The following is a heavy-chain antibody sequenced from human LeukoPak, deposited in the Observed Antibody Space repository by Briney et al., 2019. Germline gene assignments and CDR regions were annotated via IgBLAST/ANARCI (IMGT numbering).Heavy chain of an antibody. CDR3: ARARIAAPPDY. D-gene: IGHD6-13*01. Sequence: ASVKVSCKASGYTFTSYYMHWVRQAPGQGLEWMGIINPSGGSTSYAQKFQGRVTMTRDTSTSTVYMELSRLRSDDTAVYYCARARIAAPPDYWGQGTLVTVSS. CDR2: INPSGGST. V-gene: IGHV1-46*01. J-gene: IGHJ4*02. CDR1: GYTFTSYY.